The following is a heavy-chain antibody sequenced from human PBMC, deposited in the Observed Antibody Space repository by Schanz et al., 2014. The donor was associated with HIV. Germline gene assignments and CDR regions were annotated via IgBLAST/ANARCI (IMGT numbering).Heavy chain of an antibody. CDR3: ARGYVSSSSSLGY. D-gene: IGHD6-6*01. CDR2: IYYSGTT. V-gene: IGHV4-31*03. J-gene: IGHJ4*02. Sequence: QVQLQESGPGLVKPSQTLSLTCTVSGGSINSGAFYWSWIRQHPGKGLEWIGYIYYSGTTSYHPSPPPARTANTHHTGTTAYHPSLKSRVTISVDTSKNQFSLKLRSVTAADTAVYYCARGYVSSSSSLGYWGQGTLVTVSS. CDR1: GGSINSGAFY.